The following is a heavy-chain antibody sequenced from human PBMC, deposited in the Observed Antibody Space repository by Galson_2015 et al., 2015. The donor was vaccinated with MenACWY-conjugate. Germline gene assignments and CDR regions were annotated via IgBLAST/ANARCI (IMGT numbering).Heavy chain of an antibody. J-gene: IGHJ5*02. D-gene: IGHD2-2*01. V-gene: IGHV4-61*01. CDR1: GGSVSSGQYY. CDR2: IHSSGYT. Sequence: ETLSLTCTVSGGSVSSGQYYWSWIRQPPGKDLEWIGYIHSSGYTKYTLSLRSRVTISLDTSKNQFSLMLSSVTAADTAVYYCASLPQGYCSSTNCFGWFDPWGQGTLVTVSS. CDR3: ASLPQGYCSSTNCFGWFDP.